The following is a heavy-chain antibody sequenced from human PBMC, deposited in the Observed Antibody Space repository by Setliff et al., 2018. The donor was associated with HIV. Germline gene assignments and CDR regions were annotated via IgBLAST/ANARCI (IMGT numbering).Heavy chain of an antibody. CDR1: GGSIRGYY. V-gene: IGHV4-59*08. CDR3: ARQVPIPGVAVTPIDF. J-gene: IGHJ4*02. D-gene: IGHD3-22*01. Sequence: SETLSLTCTVSGGSIRGYYWSWLRQPPGKGLEWIGYVFYTGSTTYSPPLKSRLTISVDTSQHQFSLKLTSVTAADTAVYYCARQVPIPGVAVTPIDFWGQGILVT. CDR2: VFYTGST.